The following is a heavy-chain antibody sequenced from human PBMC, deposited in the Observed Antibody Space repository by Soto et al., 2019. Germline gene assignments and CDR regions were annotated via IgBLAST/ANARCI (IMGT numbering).Heavy chain of an antibody. J-gene: IGHJ5*02. CDR2: IYYSGST. CDR1: GGSISSSSYY. Sequence: QLQLQESGPGLVKPSETLSLTCTVSGGSISSSSYYWGWIRQPPGKGQEWIGSIYYSGSTYYNPSLKSRVTISVDTSKNQFSLKLSSVTAADTAVYFCARHKKGWFDPWGQGTLVTVSS. V-gene: IGHV4-39*01. CDR3: ARHKKGWFDP.